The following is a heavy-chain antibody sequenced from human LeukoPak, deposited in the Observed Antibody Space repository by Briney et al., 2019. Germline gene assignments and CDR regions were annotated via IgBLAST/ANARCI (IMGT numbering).Heavy chain of an antibody. CDR2: INYSGST. V-gene: IGHV4-59*01. CDR3: ARDPLSTNDFAI. Sequence: PSETLSLTCTVSGGSITNSYWNWIRQSPGKGLEWIGYINYSGSTNYNPSLKSRVTISVDTSKNQFSLKLSSVTAADTAVYFCARDPLSTNDFAIWGQGTMVTVSS. D-gene: IGHD1-1*01. J-gene: IGHJ3*02. CDR1: GGSITNSY.